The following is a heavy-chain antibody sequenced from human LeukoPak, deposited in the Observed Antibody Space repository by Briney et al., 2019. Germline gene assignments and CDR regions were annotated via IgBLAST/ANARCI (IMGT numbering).Heavy chain of an antibody. D-gene: IGHD4-11*01. CDR1: GYTFTGYY. CDR3: ARGLQWRDYYFYYYMDV. V-gene: IGHV1-2*06. J-gene: IGHJ6*03. CDR2: INPNSGGT. Sequence: ASVKVSCKASGYTFTGYYMHWVRQAPGQGLEWMGRINPNSGGTNYAQKFQGRVTMTRDTSISTAYMELSRLRSDDTAVYYCARGLQWRDYYFYYYMDVWGKGTTVTVSS.